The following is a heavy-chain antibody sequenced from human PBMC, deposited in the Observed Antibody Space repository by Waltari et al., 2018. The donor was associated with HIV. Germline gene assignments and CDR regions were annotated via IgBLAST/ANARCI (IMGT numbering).Heavy chain of an antibody. CDR2: IDSDGSST. Sequence: EVQLVESGGGLVQPGGSLRLSCAASGFTFSSYWMHWVRRGQGKGLVWVSRIDSDGSSTRYADSVKGRFTISRDNAKNTLYLQMNSLRAEDTAVYYCTSGKLVDWYFDLWGRGTLVTVSS. CDR1: GFTFSSYW. CDR3: TSGKLVDWYFDL. J-gene: IGHJ2*01. D-gene: IGHD1-1*01. V-gene: IGHV3-74*01.